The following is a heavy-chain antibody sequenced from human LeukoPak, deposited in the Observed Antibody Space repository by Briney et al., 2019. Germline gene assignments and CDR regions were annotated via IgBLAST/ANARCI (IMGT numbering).Heavy chain of an antibody. D-gene: IGHD6-6*01. CDR2: IHTSGST. CDR1: GGSTTSYY. J-gene: IGHJ4*02. CDR3: AREFSGTSIAARVFDS. Sequence: SETLSLTCTVSGGSTTSYYWSYIRQPPGKGLEWIGRIHTSGSTNYNPSLKSRVTMSVDTSKNQFSLKLSSVTAADTAIYYCAREFSGTSIAARVFDSWGQGTLVTVSS. V-gene: IGHV4-4*07.